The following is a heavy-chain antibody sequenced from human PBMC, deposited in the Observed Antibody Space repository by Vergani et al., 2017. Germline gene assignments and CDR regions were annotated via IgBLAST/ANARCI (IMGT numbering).Heavy chain of an antibody. CDR3: AKQPRGYGAKYYFDY. V-gene: IGHV3-73*01. CDR2: IRSKANSYST. D-gene: IGHD5-18*01. J-gene: IGHJ4*02. Sequence: EVQLVESGGGLVQPGGSLKLSCAASGFTFSGSAMPWVRQASGKGLEWVGRIRSKANSYSTAYAASVKGRFTISRDDSKNTAYLQMNSLKTEDTAVYYCAKQPRGYGAKYYFDYWGQGTLVTVSS. CDR1: GFTFSGSA.